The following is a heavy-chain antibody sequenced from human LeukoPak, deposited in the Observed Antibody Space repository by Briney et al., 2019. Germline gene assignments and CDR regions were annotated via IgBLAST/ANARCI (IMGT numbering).Heavy chain of an antibody. V-gene: IGHV1-46*01. CDR3: ARGAYYDSSGPWFDP. D-gene: IGHD3-22*01. CDR1: GHTFTSYY. Sequence: ASVKVSCKASGHTFTSYYMHRVRQAPGQGLEWMGIINPSGGSTSYAQKFQGRVTMTRDTSTSTVYMELSSLRSEDTAVYYCARGAYYDSSGPWFDPWGQGTLVTVSS. J-gene: IGHJ5*02. CDR2: INPSGGST.